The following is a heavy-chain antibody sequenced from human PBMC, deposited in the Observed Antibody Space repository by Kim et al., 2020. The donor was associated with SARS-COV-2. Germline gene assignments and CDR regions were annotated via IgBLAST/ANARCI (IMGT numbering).Heavy chain of an antibody. D-gene: IGHD6-19*01. Sequence: GGSLRLSCAASGFTFDDYAMHWVRQAPGKGLEWVSGISWNSGSIGYADSVKGRFTISRDNAKNSLYLQMNSLRAEDTALYYCAKDSIAVAGTGAIDYWGQGTLVTVSS. CDR2: ISWNSGSI. CDR3: AKDSIAVAGTGAIDY. V-gene: IGHV3-9*01. J-gene: IGHJ4*02. CDR1: GFTFDDYA.